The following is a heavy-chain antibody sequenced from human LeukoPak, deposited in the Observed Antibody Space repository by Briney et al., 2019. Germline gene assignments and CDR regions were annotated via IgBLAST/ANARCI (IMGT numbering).Heavy chain of an antibody. CDR2: ISAYNGNT. D-gene: IGHD2-2*01. J-gene: IGHJ3*01. V-gene: IGHV1-18*04. CDR3: GRVRDPAAIPKNDVFNF. Sequence: ASVKVSCKASGYTFTSYGISWVRQAPGQGLEWMGWISAYNGNTNYAQKLQGRVTMTTDTSTSTAYMELRSLRSDDTAVYYCGRVRDPAAIPKNDVFNFWAQGKMVTVFS. CDR1: GYTFTSYG.